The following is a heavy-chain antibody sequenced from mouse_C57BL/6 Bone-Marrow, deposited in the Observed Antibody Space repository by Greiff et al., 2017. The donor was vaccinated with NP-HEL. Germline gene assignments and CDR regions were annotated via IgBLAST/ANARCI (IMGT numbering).Heavy chain of an antibody. Sequence: EVKLVESGGGLVQPGGSLKLSCAASGFTLSDYYMYWVRQTPEKRLEWVAYISNGGGSTYYPDTVKGRFTISRDNAKNTLYLQMSRLKSEDTAMYYCARHGPYGSSSDYWGQGTTLTVSS. V-gene: IGHV5-12*01. CDR3: ARHGPYGSSSDY. J-gene: IGHJ2*01. CDR1: GFTLSDYY. D-gene: IGHD1-1*01. CDR2: ISNGGGST.